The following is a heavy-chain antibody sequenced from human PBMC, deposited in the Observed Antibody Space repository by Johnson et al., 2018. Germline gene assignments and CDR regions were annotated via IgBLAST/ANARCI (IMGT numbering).Heavy chain of an antibody. Sequence: VQLVESGGGLVKPGGSLRLSCAASGFTLRSYSMNWVRQAPGKGLEWVSSISRTSSYIYYADSVKGRFTICRDNAKNSLYLQMNSLRADDTAVYYCARAPPGSSVFSYYYYMDVWGKGTTVTVSS. V-gene: IGHV3-21*01. CDR3: ARAPPGSSVFSYYYYMDV. J-gene: IGHJ6*03. D-gene: IGHD6-19*01. CDR2: ISRTSSYI. CDR1: GFTLRSYS.